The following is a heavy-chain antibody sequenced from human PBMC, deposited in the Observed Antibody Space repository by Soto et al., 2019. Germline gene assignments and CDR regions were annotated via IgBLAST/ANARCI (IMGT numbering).Heavy chain of an antibody. CDR3: AREGVAAPYYYYGMDV. Sequence: PGESLKISCKASGFSLNTYWIAWVRQMPGKGLEWMGAIFPGDSDTKYSPSFEGQVTISADRSTSTAFVQWDSLRASDTALYYCAREGVAAPYYYYGMDVWGQGSTVTVSS. J-gene: IGHJ6*02. V-gene: IGHV5-51*01. CDR2: IFPGDSDT. D-gene: IGHD2-15*01. CDR1: GFSLNTYW.